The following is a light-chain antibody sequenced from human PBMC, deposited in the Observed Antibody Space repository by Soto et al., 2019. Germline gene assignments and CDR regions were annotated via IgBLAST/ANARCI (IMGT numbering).Light chain of an antibody. J-gene: IGLJ1*01. Sequence: QSALTQPASVSGSPGQSITISCTGTSSDIGAFTFVSWYQQHPGKVPKLMIFDVNRRPSGVSDRFSGSKSGNTASLTISGLQAEDGGDYYCSSYTTSSTHVFGSGTQLTVL. V-gene: IGLV2-14*03. CDR2: DVN. CDR1: SSDIGAFTF. CDR3: SSYTTSSTHV.